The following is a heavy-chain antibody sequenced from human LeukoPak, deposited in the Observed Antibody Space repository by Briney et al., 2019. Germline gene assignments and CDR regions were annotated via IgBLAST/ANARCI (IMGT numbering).Heavy chain of an antibody. V-gene: IGHV3-30*02. J-gene: IGHJ6*03. CDR1: GFIFSNFG. CDR3: AKVGDYYDRSGSSYYYYMDV. Sequence: PGGSLRLSCAASGFIFSNFGMHWVRQAPGRGLEWVAFLPYDESNTYYADSVKGRFTISRDNSKGTLSLQLNSLRADDTAVYYCAKVGDYYDRSGSSYYYYMDVWGKGTTVTISS. CDR2: LPYDESNT. D-gene: IGHD3-22*01.